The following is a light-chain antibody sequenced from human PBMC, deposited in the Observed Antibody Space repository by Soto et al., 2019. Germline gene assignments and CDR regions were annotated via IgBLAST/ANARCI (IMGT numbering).Light chain of an antibody. CDR1: SSDVGGYNY. CDR3: GARLKSLSRTWV. V-gene: IGLV2-8*01. CDR2: EVS. Sequence: QSALTQPPSASGSPGQSVTISCTGTSSDVGGYNYVSWYQQHPGKAPKLMIYEVSKRPSGVPDRFSGSKSGNTASLTVSGLQAEDEADYYCGARLKSLSRTWVFGGGTKVNVL. J-gene: IGLJ3*02.